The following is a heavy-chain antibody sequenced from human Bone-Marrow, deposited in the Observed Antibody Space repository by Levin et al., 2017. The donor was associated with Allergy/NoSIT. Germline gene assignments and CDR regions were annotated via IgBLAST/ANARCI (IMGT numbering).Heavy chain of an antibody. CDR3: ARVNVYRPYFYYGLDV. V-gene: IGHV4-31*03. CDR2: IYHSGSS. J-gene: IGHJ6*02. CDR1: GASISSGGYY. Sequence: SETLSLTCTVSGASISSGGYYWSWIRQHPGKGLEWIAYIYHSGSSDYSPSLKSRLTIAIDTSKNQFSLQLTSVTAADTGVYYCARVNVYRPYFYYGLDVWGRGTTVTVSS. D-gene: IGHD5/OR15-5a*01.